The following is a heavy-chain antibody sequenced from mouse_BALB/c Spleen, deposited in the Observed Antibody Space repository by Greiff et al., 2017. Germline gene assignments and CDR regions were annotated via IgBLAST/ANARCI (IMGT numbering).Heavy chain of an antibody. D-gene: IGHD2-14*01. CDR2: IWAGGST. CDR3: ARDPYYRYDGFAY. V-gene: IGHV2-9*02. Sequence: VQLQQSGPGLVAPSQSLSITCTVSGFSLTSYGVHWVRQPPGKGLEWLGVIWAGGSTNYNSALMSRLSISKDNSKSQVFLKMNSLQTDDTAMYYCARDPYYRYDGFAYWGQGTLVTVSA. J-gene: IGHJ3*01. CDR1: GFSLTSYG.